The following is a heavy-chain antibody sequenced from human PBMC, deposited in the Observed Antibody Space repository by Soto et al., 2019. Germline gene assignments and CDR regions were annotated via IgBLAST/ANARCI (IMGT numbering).Heavy chain of an antibody. V-gene: IGHV4-39*01. D-gene: IGHD2-15*01. CDR1: GGSISSSSYY. J-gene: IGHJ4*02. CDR2: IYYSGST. CDR3: ARRCSGGSCYWIENDY. Sequence: PSETLSLTCTVSGGSISSSSYYWGWIRQPPGKGLEWIGSIYYSGSTYYNPSLKSRVTISVDTSKNQFSLKLSSVTAADTAVYYCARRCSGGSCYWIENDYWGQGTLVTVSS.